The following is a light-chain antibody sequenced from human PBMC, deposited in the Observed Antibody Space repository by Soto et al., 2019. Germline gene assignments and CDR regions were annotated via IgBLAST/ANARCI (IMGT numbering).Light chain of an antibody. CDR1: RSVRSN. V-gene: IGKV3-15*01. CDR3: QQYNYWPGT. J-gene: IGKJ1*01. CDR2: GAS. Sequence: IVMTQSPPTLSVSPGERVTLSCKASRSVRSNLAWYQQKPGQAPRLLISGASTRATGITDRFSGSGSGTEFTLTITSLQYEDFAVYYCQQYNYWPGTFGQGTKVDIK.